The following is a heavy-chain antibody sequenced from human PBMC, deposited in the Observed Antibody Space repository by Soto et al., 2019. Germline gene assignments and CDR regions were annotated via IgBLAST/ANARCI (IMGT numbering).Heavy chain of an antibody. CDR1: GFTFSSNW. CDR2: INSDGSDT. J-gene: IGHJ4*02. D-gene: IGHD5-12*01. V-gene: IGHV3-74*01. CDR3: ARVDSTKWAFDY. Sequence: EVQLVESGGGLVQPGGSLRLSCAASGFTFSSNWMNWVRQGPGKGLVWVSRINSDGSDTSYADSVKGRFTISRDNAKNALYLQMNSLRAEDTAVYYCARVDSTKWAFDYWGQGTLVTVSS.